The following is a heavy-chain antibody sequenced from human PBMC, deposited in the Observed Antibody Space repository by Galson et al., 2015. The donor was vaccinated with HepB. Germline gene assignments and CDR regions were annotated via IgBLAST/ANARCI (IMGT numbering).Heavy chain of an antibody. Sequence: SETLSLTCSVSGDSVRNDNYCWGWIRQSPRRGLEWIGSVYYSGSTYYNPSLKSRVTMSVDKSKNQFSLKLSSVTAADTAVYYCARDPALDCSGCSLWFDPWGQGTLVTVSS. V-gene: IGHV4-39*07. CDR3: ARDPALDCSGCSLWFDP. CDR2: VYYSGST. CDR1: GDSVRNDNYC. D-gene: IGHD2-15*01. J-gene: IGHJ5*02.